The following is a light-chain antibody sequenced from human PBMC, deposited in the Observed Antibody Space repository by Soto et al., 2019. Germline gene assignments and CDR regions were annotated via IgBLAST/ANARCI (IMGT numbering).Light chain of an antibody. J-gene: IGKJ5*01. CDR1: QSVSSF. Sequence: EILLTQSPATQYPSPGNRPTLYCXASQSVSSFLAWYQQKPGQGPRLLIYDASNRATGIPARFSGSGSGTDFTLTINSLEPEDFAVYYCQHRSKWPPTFGQGTRLEIK. CDR2: DAS. V-gene: IGKV3-11*01. CDR3: QHRSKWPPT.